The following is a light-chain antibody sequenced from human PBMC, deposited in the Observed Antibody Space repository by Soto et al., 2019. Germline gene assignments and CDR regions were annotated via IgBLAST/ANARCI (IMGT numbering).Light chain of an antibody. Sequence: QSVLTQPPSVSGAPGQRLTISCTGSRSNIGAGYDVHWYQHLPGAAPKLLIYGDNNRPSGVPDRFSGSKSGTSASLVITGVQAEDEADYYCQSSDSSLSGWVFGGGTKLTVL. V-gene: IGLV1-40*01. J-gene: IGLJ2*01. CDR3: QSSDSSLSGWV. CDR2: GDN. CDR1: RSNIGAGYD.